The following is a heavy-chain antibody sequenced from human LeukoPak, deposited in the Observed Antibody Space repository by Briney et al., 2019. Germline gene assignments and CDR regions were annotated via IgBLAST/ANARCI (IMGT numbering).Heavy chain of an antibody. J-gene: IGHJ5*02. V-gene: IGHV1-8*01. CDR3: ARGQFEMYSDYHWFDP. D-gene: IGHD3-3*01. CDR1: GYTFTSYD. Sequence: ASVKVSCKASGYTFTSYDINWVRQATGQGLEWMGWMNPNSGNTGYAQKFQGRVTMTRNTSISTAYMELSSLRSEDTAVYYCARGQFEMYSDYHWFDPWGQGTLVTVSS. CDR2: MNPNSGNT.